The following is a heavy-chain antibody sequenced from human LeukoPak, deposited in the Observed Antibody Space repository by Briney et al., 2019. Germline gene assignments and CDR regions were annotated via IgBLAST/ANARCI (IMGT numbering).Heavy chain of an antibody. CDR1: GFTVSSNY. CDR2: IYSGGST. Sequence: PGGSLRLSCAASGFTVSSNYMSWVRQAPGKGLERVSVIYSGGSTYYADSVKGRFTISRDNSKNALYLQMNSRRAEDTAVYYCAREFMGHFDYWGQGTLVTVSS. J-gene: IGHJ4*02. V-gene: IGHV3-53*01. D-gene: IGHD3-10*01. CDR3: AREFMGHFDY.